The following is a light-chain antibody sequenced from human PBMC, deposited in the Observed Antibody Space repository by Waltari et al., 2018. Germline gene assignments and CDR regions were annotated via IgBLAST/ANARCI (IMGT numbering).Light chain of an antibody. J-gene: IGLJ1*01. CDR3: YSRDNSGDHLRV. CDR2: GKN. Sequence: ALGQTVRITCQGDSLRGYYASWYQQKPGQAPVLIIYGKNTRPSGIPDRFSGSSSGNTGSLTITGAQAEDEADYYCYSRDNSGDHLRVFGTGTKVTVL. CDR1: SLRGYY. V-gene: IGLV3-19*01.